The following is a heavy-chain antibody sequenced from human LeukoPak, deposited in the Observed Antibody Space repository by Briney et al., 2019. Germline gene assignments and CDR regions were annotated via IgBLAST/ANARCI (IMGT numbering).Heavy chain of an antibody. J-gene: IGHJ4*02. V-gene: IGHV1-18*01. CDR2: ISAYNGNT. CDR1: GYTFTSYG. Sequence: ASVKVSCKASGYTFTSYGISWVRQAPGQGLEWMGWISAYNGNTNYAQRLQGRVTMTTDTSTSTAYMELRSLRSDDTAVYYCARKWLAAREVDYWGQGTLVTVSS. CDR3: ARKWLAAREVDY. D-gene: IGHD3-22*01.